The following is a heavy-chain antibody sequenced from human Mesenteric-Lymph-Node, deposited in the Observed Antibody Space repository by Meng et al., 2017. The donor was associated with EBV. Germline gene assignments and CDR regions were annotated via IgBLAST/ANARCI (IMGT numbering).Heavy chain of an antibody. V-gene: IGHV4-39*01. CDR3: ARRISSGWMDS. CDR2: IYYSGST. J-gene: IGHJ5*01. Sequence: QVSGPGLVKPSATLSLTCTVSGGSISSSSYYWGWIRQPPGKGLEWIGNIYYSGSTYYSPSLESRVTISVDTSKNQFSLKLSSVTAADSAVYYCARRISSGWMDSWGQGTLVTVSS. D-gene: IGHD6-19*01. CDR1: GGSISSSSYY.